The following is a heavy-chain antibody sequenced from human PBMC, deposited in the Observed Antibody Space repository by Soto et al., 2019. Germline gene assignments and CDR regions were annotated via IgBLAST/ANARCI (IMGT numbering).Heavy chain of an antibody. Sequence: EVQLVESGGGLVKPGGSLRLSCAASGFTFSNAWMSWVRQAPGKGLEWGGRIKSKTDGGTTDYAAPVKGRFTISRDDSKNTRYLQMNSLKTEDTAVYYCTTDLSSSWYKIFYYYYGMDVWGQGTTVTVSS. J-gene: IGHJ6*02. CDR1: GFTFSNAW. V-gene: IGHV3-15*01. CDR2: IKSKTDGGTT. D-gene: IGHD6-13*01. CDR3: TTDLSSSWYKIFYYYYGMDV.